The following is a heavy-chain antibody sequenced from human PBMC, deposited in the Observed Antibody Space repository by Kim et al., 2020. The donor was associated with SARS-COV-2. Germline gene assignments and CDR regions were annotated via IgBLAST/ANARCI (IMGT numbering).Heavy chain of an antibody. V-gene: IGHV4-59*01. CDR1: GGSIRGYY. CDR3: ASSGVGAVGWFDP. Sequence: SETLSLTCSVSGGSIRGYYWTWIRQPTGKKLEWIGYVYHTGSTNYNPTLKSRVTISLDASSNDFSLTLTSVTAADTAVYYCASSGVGAVGWFDPWGQGIPVIASS. CDR2: VYHTGST. J-gene: IGHJ5*02. D-gene: IGHD1-26*01.